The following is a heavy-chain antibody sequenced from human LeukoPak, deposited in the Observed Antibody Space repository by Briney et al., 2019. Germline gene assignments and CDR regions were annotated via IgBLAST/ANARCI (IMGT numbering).Heavy chain of an antibody. Sequence: SETLSLTCTVSGGPISSYYWSWIRQPPGKGLEWVGYIYYSGSTNYNPSLKSRVTISVATSKNQFSLKLSSVTAADTAVYYCARDLGYYDILPGYSPGYFDLWGRGTLVTVSS. CDR1: GGPISSYY. D-gene: IGHD3-9*01. J-gene: IGHJ2*01. CDR3: ARDLGYYDILPGYSPGYFDL. CDR2: IYYSGST. V-gene: IGHV4-59*01.